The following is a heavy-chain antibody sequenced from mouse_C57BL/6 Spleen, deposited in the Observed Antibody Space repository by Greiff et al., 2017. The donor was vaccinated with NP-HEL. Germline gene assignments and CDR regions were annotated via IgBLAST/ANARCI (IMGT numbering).Heavy chain of an antibody. V-gene: IGHV1-69*01. D-gene: IGHD2-4*01. CDR2: IDPSDSYT. CDR3: ARRGYDYDDGYWYFDV. CDR1: GYTFTSYW. J-gene: IGHJ1*03. Sequence: QVQLKQPGAELVMPGASVKLSCKASGYTFTSYWMHWVKQRPGQGLEWIGEIDPSDSYTNYNQKFKGKSTLTVDKSSSTAYMQLSSLTSEDSAVYYCARRGYDYDDGYWYFDVWGTGTTVTVSS.